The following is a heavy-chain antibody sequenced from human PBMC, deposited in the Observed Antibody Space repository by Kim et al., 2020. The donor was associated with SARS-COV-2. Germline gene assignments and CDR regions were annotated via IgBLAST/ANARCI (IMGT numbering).Heavy chain of an antibody. Sequence: SETLSLTCAVSGGSISSGGYSWSWIRQPPGKGLEWIGYIYHSGSTYYNPSLKSRVTISVDRSKNQFSLKLSSVTAADTAVYYCARAKYSNYGYYFDYWGQGTLVTVSS. J-gene: IGHJ4*02. V-gene: IGHV4-30-2*01. CDR1: GGSISSGGYS. CDR2: IYHSGST. CDR3: ARAKYSNYGYYFDY. D-gene: IGHD4-4*01.